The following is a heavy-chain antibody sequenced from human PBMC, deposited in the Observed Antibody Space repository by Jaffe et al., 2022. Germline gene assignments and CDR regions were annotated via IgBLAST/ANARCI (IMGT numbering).Heavy chain of an antibody. Sequence: QVQLVESGGGVVQPGGSLRLSCAASGFTFSSYGMHWVRQAPGKGLEWVAFIRYDGSNKYYADSVKGRFTISRDNSKNTLYLQMNSLRAEDTAVYYCAKDRSVVPAATYFDLWGRGTLVTVSS. CDR2: IRYDGSNK. V-gene: IGHV3-30*02. D-gene: IGHD2-2*01. CDR3: AKDRSVVPAATYFDL. J-gene: IGHJ2*01. CDR1: GFTFSSYG.